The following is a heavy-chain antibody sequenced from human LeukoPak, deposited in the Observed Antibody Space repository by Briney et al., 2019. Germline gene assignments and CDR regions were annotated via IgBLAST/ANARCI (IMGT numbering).Heavy chain of an antibody. CDR2: ISPDGSTT. J-gene: IGHJ4*02. CDR1: EFTLSGYW. D-gene: IGHD5-18*01. Sequence: GGSLRLSCAASEFTLSGYWMHWVRQAPGKGLVWVSRISPDGSTTNYADSVRGRFTISRDNAKNTLYLQMSSLRADDTAVYYCARASANNYGLFDYWGQGTLVSVSS. V-gene: IGHV3-74*01. CDR3: ARASANNYGLFDY.